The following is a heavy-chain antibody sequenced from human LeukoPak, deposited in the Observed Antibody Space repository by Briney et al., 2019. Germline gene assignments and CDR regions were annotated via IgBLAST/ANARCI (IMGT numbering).Heavy chain of an antibody. D-gene: IGHD1-26*01. CDR1: GGSISSYY. CDR2: IYYSGST. Sequence: SETLSLTCTVSGGSISSYYWSWIRQPPGKGLEWIGYIYYSGSTNYNPSLKSRVTISVDTSKNQFSLKLSSVTAADTAVYYCARLRTDSGSYYGFDYWGQGTLVTVSS. V-gene: IGHV4-59*01. CDR3: ARLRTDSGSYYGFDY. J-gene: IGHJ4*02.